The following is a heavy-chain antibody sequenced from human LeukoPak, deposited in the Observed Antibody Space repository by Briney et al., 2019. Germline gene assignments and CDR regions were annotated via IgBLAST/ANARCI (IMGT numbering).Heavy chain of an antibody. CDR2: IYYSGST. J-gene: IGHJ4*02. V-gene: IGHV4-39*07. CDR3: ARESVHGSHFDY. Sequence: PSETLSLTCTVSGGSISSSSYYWGWIRQPPGKGLEWIGSIYYSGSTYYNPSLKSRVTISVDTSKNQFSLKLSSVTAADTAVYYCARESVHGSHFDYWGQGILVTVSS. D-gene: IGHD1-26*01. CDR1: GGSISSSSYY.